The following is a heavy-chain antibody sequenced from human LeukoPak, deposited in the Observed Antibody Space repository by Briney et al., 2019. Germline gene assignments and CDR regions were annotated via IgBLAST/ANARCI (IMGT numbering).Heavy chain of an antibody. J-gene: IGHJ4*02. Sequence: GGSLRLSCAASGFNFDDYGMSWVRQAPGKGLEWVSGINWNGGSIGYADSVKGRFTISRDSAKNSLYLQMSGLRAEDTALYYCARGYCRGDSCYYFDYWGQGTLVTVSS. CDR2: INWNGGSI. CDR1: GFNFDDYG. V-gene: IGHV3-20*04. D-gene: IGHD2-15*01. CDR3: ARGYCRGDSCYYFDY.